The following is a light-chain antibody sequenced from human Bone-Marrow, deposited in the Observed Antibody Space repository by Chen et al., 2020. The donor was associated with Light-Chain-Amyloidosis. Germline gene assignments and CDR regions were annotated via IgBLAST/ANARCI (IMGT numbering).Light chain of an antibody. CDR3: QQYYRYPLT. V-gene: IGKV1-8*01. J-gene: IGKJ4*01. CDR1: EAISSY. CDR2: GAT. Sequence: AIRMTQSPSSLSATLGDRLIITCRASEAISSYLAWYQQKPGKAPKLLIYGATNLEIGVPSRFSGSGSGTNFTFVISDVRSEDFATCFCQQYYRYPLTFAGGTEE.